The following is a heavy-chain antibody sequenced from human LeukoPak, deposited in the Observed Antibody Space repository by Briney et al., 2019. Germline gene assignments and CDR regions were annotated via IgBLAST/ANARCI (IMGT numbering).Heavy chain of an antibody. CDR3: ATTGVVPAAMAFDP. CDR1: GGSINSYY. V-gene: IGHV4-59*08. CDR2: IHYSGST. Sequence: PSETLSLTCTVSGGSINSYYWSWIRQPPGRGLEWIGYIHYSGSTSYNPSLRSRVTISVDTSKNQFSLKLSSVTAADTAVYYCATTGVVPAAMAFDPWGQGTLVTVSS. J-gene: IGHJ5*02. D-gene: IGHD2-2*01.